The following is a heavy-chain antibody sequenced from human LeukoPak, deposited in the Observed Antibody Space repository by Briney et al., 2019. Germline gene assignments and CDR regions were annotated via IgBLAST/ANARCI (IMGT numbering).Heavy chain of an antibody. J-gene: IGHJ4*02. CDR3: ARAATYGPED. CDR2: IIPIFGIA. CDR1: GGTFSSYA. Sequence: ASVKVSCKASGGTFSSYAISWVRQAPGQGLEWMGRIIPIFGIANYAQKFQGRVTITADKSTSTAYMELSSLRSEDTAVYCCARAATYGPEDWGQGTLVTVSS. D-gene: IGHD1-26*01. V-gene: IGHV1-69*04.